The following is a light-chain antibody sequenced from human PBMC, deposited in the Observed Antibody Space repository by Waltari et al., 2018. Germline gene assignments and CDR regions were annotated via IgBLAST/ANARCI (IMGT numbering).Light chain of an antibody. J-gene: IGKJ1*01. CDR1: QSVLYSSNNKTY. V-gene: IGKV4-1*01. CDR3: QQYYTTPWT. Sequence: DIVMTQSPDSLAVSLGERATINCKSSQSVLYSSNNKTYLAWYQQKPGQPPKMRMYWASTRGSAVPERFSGSGAGTDVNITISRLQAEDVAVYYCQQYYTTPWTFGQGTKVEIK. CDR2: WAS.